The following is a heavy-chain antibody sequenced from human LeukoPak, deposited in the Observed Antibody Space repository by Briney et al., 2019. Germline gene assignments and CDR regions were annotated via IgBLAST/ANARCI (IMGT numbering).Heavy chain of an antibody. CDR1: GFTFSSYS. Sequence: PGGSLRLSCAASGFTFSSYSMNWVRQAPGKGLEWVAYIRSSGSPIYYADSVKGRFTISRDNAKNSLYLQMNSLRDEDTAVYYCVRDPDALDFWGQGTPVTVSS. CDR3: VRDPDALDF. CDR2: IRSSGSPI. J-gene: IGHJ4*02. V-gene: IGHV3-48*02.